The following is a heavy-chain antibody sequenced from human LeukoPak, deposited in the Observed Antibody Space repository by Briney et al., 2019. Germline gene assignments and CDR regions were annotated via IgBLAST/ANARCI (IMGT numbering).Heavy chain of an antibody. Sequence: SETLSLTCTVSGGSISSYYWSWIRQPPGKGLEWIGYIYYSGSTNYNPSLKSRVTISVDTSKNQFSLKLSSVTAADTAVYYCARHGYYYDSSGYWVFDYWGQGTLVTVSS. D-gene: IGHD3-22*01. CDR2: IYYSGST. CDR3: ARHGYYYDSSGYWVFDY. V-gene: IGHV4-59*08. J-gene: IGHJ4*02. CDR1: GGSISSYY.